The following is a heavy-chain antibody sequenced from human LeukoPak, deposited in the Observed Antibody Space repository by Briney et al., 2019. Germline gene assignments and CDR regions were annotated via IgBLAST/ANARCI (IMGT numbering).Heavy chain of an antibody. CDR1: GGSISSSSYY. Sequence: SETLSLTCTVSGGSISSSSYYWGWIRQPPGKGLEWIGSIYYSGSTYYNPSLKSRVTISVDTSKNQFSLKLSSVTAADTAVYYCAREGRGVSVFDYWGQGTLVTVSS. J-gene: IGHJ4*02. D-gene: IGHD1-26*01. V-gene: IGHV4-39*07. CDR2: IYYSGST. CDR3: AREGRGVSVFDY.